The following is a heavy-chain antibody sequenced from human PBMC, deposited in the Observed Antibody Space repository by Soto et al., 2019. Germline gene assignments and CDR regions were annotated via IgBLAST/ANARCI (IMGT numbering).Heavy chain of an antibody. CDR3: ARGAGCHRLPEGPGYFDN. V-gene: IGHV3-23*01. J-gene: IGHJ4*02. CDR2: ISLSGGGT. Sequence: GGSLRLSCEASAFTFSSYAMTWVRQAPGKGLEWVAGISLSGGGTYYAYSVKGLFSISRDKAEKTKCLQMKRVSAVDTAVCYCARGAGCHRLPEGPGYFDNWGQGSLVTVSS. D-gene: IGHD2-21*02. CDR1: AFTFSSYA.